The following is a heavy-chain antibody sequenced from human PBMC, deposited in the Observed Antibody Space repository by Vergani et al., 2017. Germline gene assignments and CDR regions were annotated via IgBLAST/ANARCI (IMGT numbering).Heavy chain of an antibody. CDR1: GGSISSGGYY. J-gene: IGHJ6*02. CDR3: ARNNTYGMDV. CDR2: IYYSGST. Sequence: QVQLQQWGAGLLKPSETLSLTCTVSGGSISSGGYYWSWIRQHPGKGLEWIGYIYYSGSTYYNPSLKSRVTISVDTSKNQFSLKLSSVTAADTAVYYCARNNTYGMDVWGQGTTVTVSS. D-gene: IGHD1/OR15-1a*01. V-gene: IGHV4-31*03.